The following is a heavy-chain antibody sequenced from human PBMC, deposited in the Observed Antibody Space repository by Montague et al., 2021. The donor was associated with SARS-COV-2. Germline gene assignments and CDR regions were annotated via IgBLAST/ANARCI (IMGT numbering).Heavy chain of an antibody. V-gene: IGHV4-4*02. J-gene: IGHJ5*02. D-gene: IGHD1-14*01. Sequence: SETLSLTCAVSGGSISSSNWWSWVRQPPGKGLEWIVDIYHSGSTNYNPSLNSRVTISLDKSKNHFSVQLSSVAAADTAAYYCALPPPGARFDPWGQGTLVTVSS. CDR2: IYHSGST. CDR1: GGSISSSNW. CDR3: ALPPPGARFDP.